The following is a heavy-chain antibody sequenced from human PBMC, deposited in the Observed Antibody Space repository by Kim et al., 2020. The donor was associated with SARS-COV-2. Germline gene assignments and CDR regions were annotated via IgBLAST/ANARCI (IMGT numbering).Heavy chain of an antibody. CDR1: GSSVSSGSYY. Sequence: SETLSLTCTVSGSSVSSGSYYWSWIRQPPGKGLEWIGYIYYSGSTNYNPSLKSRVTISVDTSKNQFSLKLSSVTAADTAVYYCARWYSSSWTQPGPWGQG. V-gene: IGHV4-61*01. J-gene: IGHJ5*02. CDR2: IYYSGST. CDR3: ARWYSSSWTQPGP. D-gene: IGHD6-13*01.